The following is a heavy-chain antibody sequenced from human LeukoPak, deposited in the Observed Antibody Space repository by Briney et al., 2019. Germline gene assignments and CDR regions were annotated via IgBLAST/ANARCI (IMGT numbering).Heavy chain of an antibody. V-gene: IGHV1-18*01. D-gene: IGHD2-2*01. J-gene: IGHJ4*02. CDR1: GYTFTTSG. Sequence: ASVKVSCKASGYTFTTSGINWVRQAPGQGLEWMGCINVYNGNTNYAQKFQGRIAMTRDTSTSTAYMELRSLKSDDTAVYYCARGLVVPAAMGEFDYWGQGTLIAVSS. CDR3: ARGLVVPAAMGEFDY. CDR2: INVYNGNT.